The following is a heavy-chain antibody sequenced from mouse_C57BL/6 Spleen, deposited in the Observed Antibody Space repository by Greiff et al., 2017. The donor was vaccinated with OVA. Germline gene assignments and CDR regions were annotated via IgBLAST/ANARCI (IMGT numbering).Heavy chain of an antibody. J-gene: IGHJ4*01. D-gene: IGHD2-1*01. CDR2: IDPEDGDT. CDR3: TTSGNYEYYAMDY. V-gene: IGHV14-1*01. CDR1: GFNIKDYY. Sequence: VQLQQSGAELVRPGASVKLSCTASGFNIKDYYMHWVKQRPEQGLEWIGRIDPEDGDTEYAPKFQGKATMTADTSSNTAYLQLSSLTSEDTAVYYCTTSGNYEYYAMDYWGQGTSVTVSS.